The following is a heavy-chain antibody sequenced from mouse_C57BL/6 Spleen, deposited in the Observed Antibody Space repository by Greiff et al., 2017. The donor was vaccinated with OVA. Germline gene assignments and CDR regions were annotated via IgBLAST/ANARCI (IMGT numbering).Heavy chain of an antibody. CDR1: GFTFSSYA. V-gene: IGHV5-4*01. D-gene: IGHD3-3*01. CDR2: ISDGGSYT. Sequence: EVHLVESGGGLVKPGGSLKLSCAASGFTFSSYAMSWVRQTPEKRLEWVATISDGGSYTYYPDNVKGRFTISRDNAKNNLYLQMSHLKSEDTAMYYCARDRGSRAYYYAMDYWGQGTSVTVSS. J-gene: IGHJ4*01. CDR3: ARDRGSRAYYYAMDY.